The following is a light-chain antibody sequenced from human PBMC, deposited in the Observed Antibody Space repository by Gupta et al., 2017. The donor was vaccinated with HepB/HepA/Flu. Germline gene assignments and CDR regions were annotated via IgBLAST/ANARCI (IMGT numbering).Light chain of an antibody. CDR3: LLTYSGARV. Sequence: QAVLTQSPSLPVASGGAVTPTSGSGTRAVTSGHYPYWLQQRHGQAPRTLIYDTSNKLSWTPVAFSGSLIGGKAALTLSGAQHEDEAEYYCLLTYSGARVFGGGTKLTVL. CDR1: TRAVTSGHY. CDR2: DTS. J-gene: IGLJ3*02. V-gene: IGLV7-46*01.